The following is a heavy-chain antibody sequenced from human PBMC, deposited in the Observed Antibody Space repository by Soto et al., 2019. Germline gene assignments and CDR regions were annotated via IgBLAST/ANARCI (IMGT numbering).Heavy chain of an antibody. CDR1: GGSISSYY. Sequence: SETLSLTCTVSGGSISSYYWSWIRQPPGKGLEWIGYIYYSGSTNYNPSLKSRVTISVDTSKNQFSLKLSPVTAADTAVYYCARLRFLEWLVYQESWFDPWGQGTLVTVS. V-gene: IGHV4-59*01. J-gene: IGHJ5*02. CDR3: ARLRFLEWLVYQESWFDP. CDR2: IYYSGST. D-gene: IGHD3-3*01.